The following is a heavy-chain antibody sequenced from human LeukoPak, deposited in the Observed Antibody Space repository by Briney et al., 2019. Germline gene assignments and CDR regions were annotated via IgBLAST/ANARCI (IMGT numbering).Heavy chain of an antibody. CDR1: GYSISSGYY. Sequence: SETLSLTCTVSGYSISSGYYWGWIRQPPGKGLEWVASIYHSGSTYYNPSLKSRVTISVDTSKNQFSLKLSSVTAADTAVYYCASSYYYDSSGYYPLYYYYGMDVWGQGTTVTVSS. V-gene: IGHV4-38-2*02. D-gene: IGHD3-22*01. J-gene: IGHJ6*02. CDR2: IYHSGST. CDR3: ASSYYYDSSGYYPLYYYYGMDV.